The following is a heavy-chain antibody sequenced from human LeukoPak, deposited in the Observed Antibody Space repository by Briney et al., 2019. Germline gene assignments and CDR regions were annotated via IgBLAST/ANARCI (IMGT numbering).Heavy chain of an antibody. CDR3: ARGGVGPAAGPLHFDY. CDR2: IKPSDGST. CDR1: GYTFTSYN. J-gene: IGHJ4*02. V-gene: IGHV1-46*01. Sequence: GASVKVSCKASGYTFTSYNMHWVRQAPGQGLECMGIIKPSDGSTTYPQNLQGRVSMTRDTSTSTVYMEVSSLRSDDTAVYYCARGGVGPAAGPLHFDYWGQGTLVTVSS. D-gene: IGHD6-13*01.